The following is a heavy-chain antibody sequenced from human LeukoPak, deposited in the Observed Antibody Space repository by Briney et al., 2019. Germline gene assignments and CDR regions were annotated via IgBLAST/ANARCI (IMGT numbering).Heavy chain of an antibody. D-gene: IGHD3-3*01. Sequence: ASVKVSCKASGYTFTSYYMHWVRQAPGQGLEWMGIINPSGGSTSYAQKFQGRVTMTRDMSTSTVYTELSSLRSEDTAVYYCARGGVGIFGVVRDPYYFDYWGQGTLVTVSS. CDR1: GYTFTSYY. J-gene: IGHJ4*02. CDR2: INPSGGST. CDR3: ARGGVGIFGVVRDPYYFDY. V-gene: IGHV1-46*01.